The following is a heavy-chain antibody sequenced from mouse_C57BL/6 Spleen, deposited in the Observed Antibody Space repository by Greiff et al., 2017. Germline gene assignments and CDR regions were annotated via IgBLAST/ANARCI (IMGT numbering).Heavy chain of an antibody. Sequence: VQLQQSGAELVRPGASVTLSCTASGFNIKDDYMHWVKQRPEQGLEWIGWIDPENGDTEYASKFQGKATITADTSSTTAYLQLSSLTSEDTAVYYCTTAGTGFDYWGQGTTLTVSS. CDR1: GFNIKDDY. CDR2: IDPENGDT. J-gene: IGHJ2*01. D-gene: IGHD4-1*01. V-gene: IGHV14-4*01. CDR3: TTAGTGFDY.